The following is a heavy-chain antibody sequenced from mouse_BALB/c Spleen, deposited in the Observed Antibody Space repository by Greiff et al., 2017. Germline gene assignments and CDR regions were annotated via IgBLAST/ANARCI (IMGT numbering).Heavy chain of an antibody. D-gene: IGHD2-1*01. V-gene: IGHV1-4*02. CDR3: ATYGNYDAMDY. CDR2: INPSSGYT. Sequence: QAQLQQSAAELARPGASVKMSCKASGYTFTSYTMHWVKQRPGQGLEWIGYINPSSGYTEYTQKFKDKTTLTADKSSSTAYMQLSSLTSEDSAVYYCATYGNYDAMDYWGQGTSVTVAS. CDR1: GYTFTSYT. J-gene: IGHJ4*01.